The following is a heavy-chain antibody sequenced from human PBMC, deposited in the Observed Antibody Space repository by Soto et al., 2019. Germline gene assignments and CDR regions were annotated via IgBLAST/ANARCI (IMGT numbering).Heavy chain of an antibody. CDR2: IYYSGST. CDR3: AREVLA. Sequence: ASETLSLTCTVSGGSISSYYWSWIRQPPGKGLEWIGYIYYSGSTYYNPSLKSRVTISVDTSKNQFSLKLSSVTAADTAVYYCAREVLAWGQGTLVTVSS. D-gene: IGHD3-3*01. J-gene: IGHJ5*02. V-gene: IGHV4-59*12. CDR1: GGSISSYY.